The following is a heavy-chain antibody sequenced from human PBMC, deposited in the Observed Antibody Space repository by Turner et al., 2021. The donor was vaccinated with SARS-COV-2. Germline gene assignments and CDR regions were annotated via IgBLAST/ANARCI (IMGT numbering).Heavy chain of an antibody. CDR1: GGPIRPYY. CDR2: IHSSGRT. Sequence: QVQLQESGPGLVQASETLTLICTVSGGPIRPYYWSWIRQPAGKGLEWIGRIHSSGRTNYNPSLQSRVTFSLDTSKSQFSLTLDSLTAADTAIYYCTRQTWGGERDWGQGTLVTVSS. CDR3: TRQTWGGERD. D-gene: IGHD1-1*01. V-gene: IGHV4-4*07. J-gene: IGHJ4*02.